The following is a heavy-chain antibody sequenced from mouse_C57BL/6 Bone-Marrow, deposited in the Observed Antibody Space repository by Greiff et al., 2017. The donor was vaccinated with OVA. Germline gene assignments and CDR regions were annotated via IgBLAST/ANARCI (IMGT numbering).Heavy chain of an antibody. Sequence: VQLQQSGTELVKPGASVKLSCKASGYTFTSYWMHWVKQRPGQGLEWIGNINPSNGGTNYNEKFKSKATLTVDKSSSTAYMQLSSLTSEDSAVYYCARSIDYDVFYWYFDVWGTGTTVTVSS. J-gene: IGHJ1*03. CDR2: INPSNGGT. CDR1: GYTFTSYW. V-gene: IGHV1-53*01. D-gene: IGHD2-4*01. CDR3: ARSIDYDVFYWYFDV.